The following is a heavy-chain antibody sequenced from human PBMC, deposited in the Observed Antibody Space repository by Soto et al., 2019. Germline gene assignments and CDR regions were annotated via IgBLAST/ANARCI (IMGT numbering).Heavy chain of an antibody. Sequence: SVKVSCKASGGTFSSYTISWVRQAPGQGLEWMGRIIPILGIANYAQKFRGRVTITADKSTSTAYMELSSLRSEDTAVYYCARRLTGTTSPILWGKGTTVTVSS. CDR1: GGTFSSYT. CDR3: ARRLTGTTSPIL. V-gene: IGHV1-69*02. CDR2: IIPILGIA. D-gene: IGHD1-7*01. J-gene: IGHJ6*04.